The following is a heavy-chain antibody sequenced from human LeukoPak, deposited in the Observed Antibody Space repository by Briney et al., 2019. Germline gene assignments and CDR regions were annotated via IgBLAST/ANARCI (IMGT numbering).Heavy chain of an antibody. Sequence: GGSLRLSCAASGFTFDDYAMHWVRQAPGKGLEWASGISWNSGSIGYADSVKGRFTISRDNAKNSLYLQMNSLRAEDTALYYCAKDTSGSSSPGVFDYWGQGTLVTVSS. J-gene: IGHJ4*02. D-gene: IGHD6-6*01. V-gene: IGHV3-9*01. CDR2: ISWNSGSI. CDR3: AKDTSGSSSPGVFDY. CDR1: GFTFDDYA.